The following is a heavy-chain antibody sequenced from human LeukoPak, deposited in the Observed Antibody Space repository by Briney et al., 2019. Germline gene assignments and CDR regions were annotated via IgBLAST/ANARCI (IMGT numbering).Heavy chain of an antibody. V-gene: IGHV4-61*02. CDR3: ARGRDGYNPDFDY. CDR2: IYTSGST. Sequence: SQTLSLTCTVSGGSISSGSYYWSWIRQPAWKGLEWIGRIYTSGSTNYNPSLKSRVTISVDTSKNQFSLKLSSVTAADTAVYYCARGRDGYNPDFDYWGQGTLVTVSS. CDR1: GGSISSGSYY. J-gene: IGHJ4*02. D-gene: IGHD5-24*01.